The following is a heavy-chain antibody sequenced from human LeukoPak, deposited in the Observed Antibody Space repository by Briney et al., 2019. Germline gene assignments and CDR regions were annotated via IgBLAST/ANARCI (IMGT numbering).Heavy chain of an antibody. CDR3: ARAVRGELGELSLISYYFDY. CDR2: INPNSGGT. D-gene: IGHD3-16*02. V-gene: IGHV1-2*02. J-gene: IGHJ4*02. CDR1: GYTFTGYY. Sequence: ASVKVSCKASGYTFTGYYMHWVRQAPGQGLEWMGWINPNSGGTNYAQKFQGRVTMTRDTSISTAYTELSRLRSDDTAVNYCARAVRGELGELSLISYYFDYWGQGTLVTVSS.